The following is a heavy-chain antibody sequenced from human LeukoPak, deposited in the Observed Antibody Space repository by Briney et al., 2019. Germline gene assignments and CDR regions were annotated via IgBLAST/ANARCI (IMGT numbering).Heavy chain of an antibody. CDR1: GGSINSYF. D-gene: IGHD6-19*01. CDR3: ARLPYSSGWYVY. V-gene: IGHV4-59*01. J-gene: IGHJ4*02. CDR2: IYYSGST. Sequence: SETLSLTCSVSGGSINSYFWSWIRQPPGKGLEWIGYIYYSGSTNYNPSLESRVTISVDTSKNQFSLKLSTVTASDTAVYYCARLPYSSGWYVYWGQGILVTVSS.